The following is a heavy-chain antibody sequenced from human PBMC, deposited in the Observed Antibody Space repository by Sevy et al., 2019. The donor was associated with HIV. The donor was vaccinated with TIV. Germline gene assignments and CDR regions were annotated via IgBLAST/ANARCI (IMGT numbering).Heavy chain of an antibody. Sequence: ASVKVSCKASGYTFTSYGISWVRQAPGQGLEWMGWISAYNGNTNYAQKLQGKVTMTTDTSTSTAYMELRSLISDDTAVYYCARDFSYMGVFGVVTHYYYYYGMDVWGQGTTVTVSS. J-gene: IGHJ6*02. CDR1: GYTFTSYG. CDR3: ARDFSYMGVFGVVTHYYYYYGMDV. CDR2: ISAYNGNT. D-gene: IGHD3-3*01. V-gene: IGHV1-18*01.